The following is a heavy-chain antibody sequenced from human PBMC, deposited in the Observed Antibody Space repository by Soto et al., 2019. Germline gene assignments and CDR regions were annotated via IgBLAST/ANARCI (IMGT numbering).Heavy chain of an antibody. J-gene: IGHJ4*02. CDR3: ARGRGDY. CDR2: MKNEGSEK. Sequence: EVQLVESGGGLVQPGGSLRLSCATSGFTFRSYWMSWVRPAPGKGLEWVANMKNEGSEKLYVDSVKGRFTISRDKAENSLSLQMNSLRAEDTAVYYCARGRGDYWGQGTLVTVSS. V-gene: IGHV3-7*01. CDR1: GFTFRSYW.